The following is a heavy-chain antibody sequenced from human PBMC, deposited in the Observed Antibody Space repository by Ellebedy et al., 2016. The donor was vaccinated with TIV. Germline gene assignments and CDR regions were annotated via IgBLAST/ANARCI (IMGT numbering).Heavy chain of an antibody. CDR3: ARASGYDFLQVDY. D-gene: IGHD5-12*01. Sequence: PGGSLRLSCAVSGFTFSSYVMNRVRQAPGKGLEWVSGISGSGGSTYYADSVKGRFTISRDNSKNTLYLQMNSLRAEDTAVYYCARASGYDFLQVDYWGQGTLVTVSS. CDR2: ISGSGGST. J-gene: IGHJ4*02. CDR1: GFTFSSYV. V-gene: IGHV3-23*01.